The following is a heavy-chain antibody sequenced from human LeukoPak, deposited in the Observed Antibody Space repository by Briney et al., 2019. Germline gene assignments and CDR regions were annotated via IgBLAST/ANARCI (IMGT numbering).Heavy chain of an antibody. CDR3: ARHEHGDYGDPNWFDP. CDR1: GDSISSSSHY. CDR2: IFNTGNT. J-gene: IGHJ5*02. D-gene: IGHD4-17*01. V-gene: IGHV4-39*01. Sequence: PSETLSLTCSVSGDSISSSSHYWGWIRQTPGKGLEWIGSIFNTGNTFYNPSLKSRVTISVDTSKNQFSLNLSSVTAADTAVYHRARHEHGDYGDPNWFDPWGQGTLVTVSS.